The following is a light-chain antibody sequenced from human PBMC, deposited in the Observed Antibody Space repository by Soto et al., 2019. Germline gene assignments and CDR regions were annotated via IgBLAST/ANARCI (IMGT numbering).Light chain of an antibody. CDR2: KVS. Sequence: DVVMTQSPLSLPVTLGQPASISCRSSQSLVYSDGNTYLNWFQQRQGQSPRRLIYKVSNRDSGVSDSVRGGGSGTDFTLKISRVEGGDVGVYSRKQGTRWPGLTFGGGTKVEIK. V-gene: IGKV2-30*01. J-gene: IGKJ4*01. CDR3: KQGTRWPGLT. CDR1: QSLVYSDGNTY.